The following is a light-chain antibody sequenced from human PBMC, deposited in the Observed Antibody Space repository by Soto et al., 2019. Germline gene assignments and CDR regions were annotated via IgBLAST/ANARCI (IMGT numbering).Light chain of an antibody. V-gene: IGKV3D-20*02. Sequence: DIVLTQSPGTLSLSPGERATLSCRAIQSVSSSNLACYQQKPAQAPRLLIYGASSRATGIPDRFSGSGSGTDFTLTISSLEPEDFAVYYCQQRSNWPLTFGGGTKVDIK. CDR2: GAS. CDR1: QSVSSSN. J-gene: IGKJ4*01. CDR3: QQRSNWPLT.